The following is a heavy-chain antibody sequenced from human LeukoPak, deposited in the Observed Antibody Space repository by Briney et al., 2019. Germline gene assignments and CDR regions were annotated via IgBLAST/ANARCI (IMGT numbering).Heavy chain of an antibody. CDR3: ARGQRLFNWFAP. V-gene: IGHV4-34*01. Sequence: SETLSLTCAVSGGSFSGHLWTWVRQSPRKGLEWIGDVNHSGVTRYNPSLRSRLLIFADASKRHFYLNLTSVTAADTALYFCARGQRLFNWFAPWGQGTLVTVSA. D-gene: IGHD6-25*01. CDR1: GGSFSGHL. CDR2: VNHSGVT. J-gene: IGHJ5*02.